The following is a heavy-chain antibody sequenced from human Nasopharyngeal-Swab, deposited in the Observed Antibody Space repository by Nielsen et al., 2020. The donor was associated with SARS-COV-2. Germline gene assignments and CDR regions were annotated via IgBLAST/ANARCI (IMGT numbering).Heavy chain of an antibody. CDR3: AKDGGGWLTSGWYYFDF. CDR2: ISGSGAHT. CDR1: GFTFSNYA. V-gene: IGHV3-23*01. D-gene: IGHD6-19*01. J-gene: IGHJ4*02. Sequence: GESLKISCAASGFTFSNYAMTWVRQAPGRGLEWASSISGSGAHTYYADSVKGRFTISRDNSKNTVFLQMNSLRAEDTALFFCAKDGGGWLTSGWYYFDFWGQGSQVTVSS.